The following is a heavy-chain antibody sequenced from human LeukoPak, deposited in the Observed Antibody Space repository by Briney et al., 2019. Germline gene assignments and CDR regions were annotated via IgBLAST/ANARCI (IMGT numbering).Heavy chain of an antibody. V-gene: IGHV4-31*03. CDR1: GGSISSGGYY. J-gene: IGHJ6*02. Sequence: SETLSLTCTVSGGSISSGGYYWSWIRQHPGKGLEWIGDIYYSGSTYYNPSLKSRVNISVDKSKNQFSLKLSSVTSADTAVYYCARDHAVAKYYYGMDVWGQGTTVTVSS. CDR2: IYYSGST. CDR3: ARDHAVAKYYYGMDV. D-gene: IGHD6-19*01.